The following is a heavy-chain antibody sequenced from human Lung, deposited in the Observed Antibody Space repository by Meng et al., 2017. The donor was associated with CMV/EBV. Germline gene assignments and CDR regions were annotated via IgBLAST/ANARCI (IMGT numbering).Heavy chain of an antibody. CDR3: ARFYCSSTSCPHVLFDY. CDR2: ISAYNGNT. D-gene: IGHD2-2*01. V-gene: IGHV1-18*01. Sequence: QVQLGQSGAEVKKPGASVKVSCEVSGFIFTSYAISWVRQAPGQGLQYMGWISAYNGNTNYAQELQGRVTMTTDTSTSTAYMELRSLRFDDTAVYYCARFYCSSTSCPHVLFDYWGQGTLVTVSS. CDR1: GFIFTSYA. J-gene: IGHJ4*02.